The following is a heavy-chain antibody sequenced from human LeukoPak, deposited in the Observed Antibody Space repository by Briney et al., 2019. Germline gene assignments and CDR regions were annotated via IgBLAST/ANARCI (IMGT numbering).Heavy chain of an antibody. Sequence: ASVKVSCKVSGYTFTSYYMHWVRQAPGQGLEWMGIIDPSGGSTSYAQKFQGRVTMTRDMSTSTVYMELSSLRSEDTAVYYCARATGTIYYYYYYMDVWGKGTTVTVSS. V-gene: IGHV1-46*01. CDR1: GYTFTSYY. D-gene: IGHD1-1*01. J-gene: IGHJ6*03. CDR2: IDPSGGST. CDR3: ARATGTIYYYYYYMDV.